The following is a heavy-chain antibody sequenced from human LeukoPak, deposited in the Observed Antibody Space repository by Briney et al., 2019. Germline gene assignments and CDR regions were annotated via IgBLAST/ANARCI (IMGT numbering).Heavy chain of an antibody. J-gene: IGHJ5*01. V-gene: IGHV4-39*02. CDR3: ARRVGFYGSGSLNYFDP. D-gene: IGHD3-10*01. CDR1: GGSIGSSSYY. CDR2: IFRTGST. Sequence: SETLSLTCTVSGGSIGSSSYYWGWIRQPPGKGLEWIGSIFRTGSTYYTASLKSRVSISVDTSKNHFVLNLTSVTAADTAVYFCARRVGFYGSGSLNYFDPWGQGILVSVSS.